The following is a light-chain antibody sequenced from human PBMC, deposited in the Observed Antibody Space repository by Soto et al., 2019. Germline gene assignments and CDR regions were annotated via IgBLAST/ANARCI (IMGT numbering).Light chain of an antibody. CDR3: QQYGSSPKYT. Sequence: EIVLTQSPGTLSLSPGERATLSCRASQSVSSSYLAWYQQKPGQAPRLLIYGASSRATGIPDRFSGSGSGTDFTLTISRLEPEDSAVYYWQQYGSSPKYTFGQGTKLEIK. CDR1: QSVSSSY. J-gene: IGKJ2*01. V-gene: IGKV3-20*01. CDR2: GAS.